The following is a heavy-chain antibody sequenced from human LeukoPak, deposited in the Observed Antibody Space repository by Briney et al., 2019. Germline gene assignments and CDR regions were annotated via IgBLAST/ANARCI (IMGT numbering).Heavy chain of an antibody. D-gene: IGHD3-22*01. CDR3: AKDPTDFDSSGQTYFDY. CDR1: GFTFSSYS. Sequence: GGSLRLSCAASGFTFSSYSLSWVRQAPGKGLEWVSSISSRSSYIYYAGSVKGRFTISRDNSKNTLYLQMNSLKAEDTAIYYCAKDPTDFDSSGQTYFDYWGQGTLVTVSS. J-gene: IGHJ4*02. CDR2: ISSRSSYI. V-gene: IGHV3-21*04.